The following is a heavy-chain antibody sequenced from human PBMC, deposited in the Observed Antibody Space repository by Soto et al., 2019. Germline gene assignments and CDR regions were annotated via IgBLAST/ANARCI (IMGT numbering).Heavy chain of an antibody. CDR2: IYHSGST. CDR3: ARGPGYSSSWFGYFDY. Sequence: KPSETLSLTCAVSGGSISSSNWWSWVRQPPGKGLEWIGEIYHSGSTNYNPSLKSRVTISVDKSKNQFSLKLSSVTAADTAVYYCARGPGYSSSWFGYFDYWGQGTLVTVSS. D-gene: IGHD6-13*01. V-gene: IGHV4-4*02. CDR1: GGSISSSNW. J-gene: IGHJ4*02.